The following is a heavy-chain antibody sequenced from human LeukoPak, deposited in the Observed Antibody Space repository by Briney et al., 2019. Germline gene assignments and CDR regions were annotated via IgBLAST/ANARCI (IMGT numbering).Heavy chain of an antibody. Sequence: GASVKVSFKASGYTFVSHGISWVRQAPGQGLEWMGWISVYNGNPNYAQKLQGRVTMTTDTSTSTAYMELRSLRSDDTAVYYCARDSYSSSWYESYYYYMDVWGKGTTVTVSS. CDR3: ARDSYSSSWYESYYYYMDV. V-gene: IGHV1-18*01. CDR1: GYTFVSHG. J-gene: IGHJ6*03. D-gene: IGHD6-13*01. CDR2: ISVYNGNP.